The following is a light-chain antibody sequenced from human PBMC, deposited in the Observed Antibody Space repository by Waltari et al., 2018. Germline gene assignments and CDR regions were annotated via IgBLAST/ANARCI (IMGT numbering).Light chain of an antibody. CDR3: QLWDSNTAI. CDR1: NIGSKN. Sequence: SYELTQPLSVSVALGQTATITCGGSNIGSKNVNWYQQKPGQAPVLVIYRDTKRPFGVPGRFSGSNSENTATLTISSAQVVDDSDFYCQLWDSNTAIFGGGTKLTFL. J-gene: IGLJ2*01. CDR2: RDT. V-gene: IGLV3-9*01.